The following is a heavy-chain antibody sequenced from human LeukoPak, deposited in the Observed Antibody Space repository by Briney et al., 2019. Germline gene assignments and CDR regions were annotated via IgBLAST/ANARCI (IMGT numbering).Heavy chain of an antibody. CDR3: ANPTFLWGHLHAFDI. V-gene: IGHV3-30*18. Sequence: GGSLRLSCAASGFTFSSYGMHWVRQAPGKGLEWVAVISYDGSNKYYADSVKGRFTISRDNSKNTLYLQMNSLRAEDTAVYYCANPTFLWGHLHAFDIWGQGTMVTVSS. D-gene: IGHD3-16*01. CDR2: ISYDGSNK. J-gene: IGHJ3*02. CDR1: GFTFSSYG.